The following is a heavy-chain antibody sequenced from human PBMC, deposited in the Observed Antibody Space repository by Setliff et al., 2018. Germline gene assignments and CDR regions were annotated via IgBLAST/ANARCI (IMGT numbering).Heavy chain of an antibody. CDR1: GGSISSYY. D-gene: IGHD1-1*01. V-gene: IGHV4-4*07. J-gene: IGHJ6*03. CDR2: IYTSGST. CDR3: ARESAGDESVRHLYYTDV. Sequence: PSETLSLTCTVSGGSISSYYWSWIRQPAGKGLEWIGRIYTSGSTNYNPSLKSRVTISVDKSKNQFSLKLSSVTAADTAVYYCARESAGDESVRHLYYTDVWGRGTTVTVSS.